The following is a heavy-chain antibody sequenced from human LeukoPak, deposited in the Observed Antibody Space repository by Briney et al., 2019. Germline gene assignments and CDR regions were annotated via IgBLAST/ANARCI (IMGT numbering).Heavy chain of an antibody. Sequence: GGSLRLSCAASGFTFDDYAMHWVRQAPGKGLEWVSGISWNSGSIGYADSVKGRFTISRDNAKNSLYLQMNSLRAEDMALYYCAKMRHSSSWYGGDAFDIWGQGTMVTVSS. CDR3: AKMRHSSSWYGGDAFDI. CDR1: GFTFDDYA. D-gene: IGHD6-13*01. CDR2: ISWNSGSI. V-gene: IGHV3-9*03. J-gene: IGHJ3*02.